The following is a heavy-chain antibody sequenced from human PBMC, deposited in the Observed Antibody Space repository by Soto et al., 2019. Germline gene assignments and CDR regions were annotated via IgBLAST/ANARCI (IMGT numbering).Heavy chain of an antibody. CDR2: MNPNSGNT. CDR1: GYTFTSYY. D-gene: IGHD3-3*01. J-gene: IGHJ4*02. V-gene: IGHV1-8*01. Sequence: GASVKVSCKASGYTFTSYYINWVRQATGQGLEWMGWMNPNSGNTGYAQKLQGRVTITRNTSISTAYMELSSLRSEDTAVYYCARESYYDFWSGYSAPLEFWGQGTLVTVSS. CDR3: ARESYYDFWSGYSAPLEF.